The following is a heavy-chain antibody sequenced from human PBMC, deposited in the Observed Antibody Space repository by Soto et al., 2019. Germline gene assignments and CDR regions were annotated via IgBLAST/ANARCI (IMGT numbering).Heavy chain of an antibody. CDR2: ISAYNGNT. CDR1: AYTVTSYG. J-gene: IGHJ3*02. Sequence: QVQLVQSGAEVKKPGASVKVSCKASAYTVTSYGISWVRQAPGQGLEWMGWISAYNGNTHDARRLQGRVIMTTDTSPSTAYMELRSLRSDDTAVYYCARDLGDAFDMWGQGTMVTVSS. V-gene: IGHV1-18*01. CDR3: ARDLGDAFDM.